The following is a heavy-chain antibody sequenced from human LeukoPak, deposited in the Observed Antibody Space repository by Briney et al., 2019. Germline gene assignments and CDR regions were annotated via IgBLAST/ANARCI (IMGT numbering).Heavy chain of an antibody. CDR3: AKEGGPARPGLDS. Sequence: PSETLSLTCTVSVASMSVHYWTWIRQDPATGLEWIGNIYYTGTTSYNPALVSRVTISLDTSNNQFSLKLTSVTAADTAVYYCAKEGGPARPGLDSWGQGTLVTVSS. CDR2: IYYTGTT. D-gene: IGHD6-6*01. V-gene: IGHV4-59*11. J-gene: IGHJ4*02. CDR1: VASMSVHY.